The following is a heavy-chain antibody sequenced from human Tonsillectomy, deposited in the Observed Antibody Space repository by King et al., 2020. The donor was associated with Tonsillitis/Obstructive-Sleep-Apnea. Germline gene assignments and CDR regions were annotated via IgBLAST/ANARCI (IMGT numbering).Heavy chain of an antibody. CDR3: AKETSAGGPFDY. Sequence: VQLVESGGGLVQPGGSLRLSCAASGFTFSNYAMAWARQAPGKGLEWVSAIGGSGRGTYYADSVKGRFAISRDNSKSTLYLQMNSLRAEDTAVYFCAKETSAGGPFDYWGQGTLVTVSS. V-gene: IGHV3-23*04. J-gene: IGHJ4*02. CDR2: IGGSGRGT. D-gene: IGHD6-13*01. CDR1: GFTFSNYA.